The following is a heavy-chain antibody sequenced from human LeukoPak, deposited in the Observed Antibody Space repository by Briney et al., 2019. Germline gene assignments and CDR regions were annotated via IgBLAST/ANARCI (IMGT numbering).Heavy chain of an antibody. J-gene: IGHJ4*02. CDR3: AREGDEDFDY. CDR1: GFTFSSYE. CDR2: ISSSSSYI. V-gene: IGHV3-21*01. Sequence: GGSLRLSCAASGFTFSSYEMNWVRQAPGKGLEWVSSISSSSSYIYYADSVKGRFTISRDNTKNSLYLQMNSLRAEDTAVYYCAREGDEDFDYWGQGTLVTVSS.